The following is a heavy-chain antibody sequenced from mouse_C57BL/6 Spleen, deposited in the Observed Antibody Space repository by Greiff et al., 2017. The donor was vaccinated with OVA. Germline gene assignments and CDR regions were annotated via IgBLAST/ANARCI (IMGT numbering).Heavy chain of an antibody. CDR2: ISSGGSYT. J-gene: IGHJ2*01. V-gene: IGHV5-6*02. D-gene: IGHD1-1*01. CDR1: GFTFSSYG. Sequence: DVKLVESGGDLVKPGGSLKLSCAASGFTFSSYGMSWVRQTPDKRLEWVATISSGGSYTYYPDSVKGRFTISRDNAKNTLYLQMSSLKSEDTAMYYCARHSDYYGSSPHFDYWGQGTTLTVSS. CDR3: ARHSDYYGSSPHFDY.